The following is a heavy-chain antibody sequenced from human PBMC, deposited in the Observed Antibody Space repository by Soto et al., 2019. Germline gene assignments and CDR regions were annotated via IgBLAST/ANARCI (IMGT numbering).Heavy chain of an antibody. D-gene: IGHD2-2*02. V-gene: IGHV3-30*18. CDR3: AKSRVIGTGSYTDMDV. J-gene: IGHJ6*02. CDR1: GFPFSSYG. Sequence: QVQLVESGGGVVQPGKSLRLSCAASGFPFSSYGIHWVRQAPGKGLEWVAIISYDGNTKDYADSVKGRFTISRDNSKSTLYVEMHSLRHEDTAIYYCAKSRVIGTGSYTDMDVWGQGTTVTVSS. CDR2: ISYDGNTK.